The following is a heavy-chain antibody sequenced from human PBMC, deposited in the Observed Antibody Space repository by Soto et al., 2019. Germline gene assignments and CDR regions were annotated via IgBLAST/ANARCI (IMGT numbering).Heavy chain of an antibody. D-gene: IGHD3-3*01. V-gene: IGHV1-18*01. CDR2: ISAYNGNT. J-gene: IGHJ5*02. CDR1: GYTFTSYG. Sequence: QVQLVQSGAEVKKPGASVKVSCKASGYTFTSYGISWVRQAPGQGLEWMGWISAYNGNTNYAQKLQGRVTMTTVTSTSTGYMDLRSLRSDGTAVYYSARDRPIFGVVIERWFDPWGQGTLVTVSS. CDR3: ARDRPIFGVVIERWFDP.